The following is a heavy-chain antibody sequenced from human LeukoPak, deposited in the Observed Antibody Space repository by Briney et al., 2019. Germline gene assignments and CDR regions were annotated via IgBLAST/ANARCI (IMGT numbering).Heavy chain of an antibody. CDR3: AKDGHSPIAAAGTGAFDI. J-gene: IGHJ3*02. D-gene: IGHD6-13*01. V-gene: IGHV3-30*18. CDR2: ISYDGSNK. Sequence: GGSLRPSCAASGFTFSSYGMHWVRQAPGKGLEWVAVISYDGSNKYYADSVKGRFTISRDNSKNTLYLQMNSLRAEDTAVYYCAKDGHSPIAAAGTGAFDIWGQGTMVTVSS. CDR1: GFTFSSYG.